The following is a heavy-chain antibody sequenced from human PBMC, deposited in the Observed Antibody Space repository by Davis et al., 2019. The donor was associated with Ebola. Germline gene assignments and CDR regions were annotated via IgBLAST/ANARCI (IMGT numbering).Heavy chain of an antibody. CDR2: ISSDGTIT. CDR1: GFTFSSYA. D-gene: IGHD3-10*01. J-gene: IGHJ4*02. CDR3: AKDFGNFRGPDY. V-gene: IGHV3-74*01. Sequence: GESLKISCAASGFTFSSYAMHWVRQAPGKGLVWVSMISSDGTITRYADSVKGRFSISRDNAKNTLYLQMNGLRAEDTAVYYCAKDFGNFRGPDYWGQGTLVTVSS.